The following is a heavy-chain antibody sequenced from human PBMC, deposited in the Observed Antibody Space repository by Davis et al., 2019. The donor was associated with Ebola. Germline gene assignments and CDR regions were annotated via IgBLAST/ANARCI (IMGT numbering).Heavy chain of an antibody. CDR2: INSDGSST. V-gene: IGHV3-74*01. CDR3: AKGPGDSYYMDV. CDR1: GFTFSSYW. Sequence: GESLKISCAASGFTFSSYWMHWVRQAPGKGLVWVSRINSDGSSTSYADSVKGRFTISRDNSKNSLYLQMNSLRTEDTALYYCAKGPGDSYYMDVWGKGTTVTVSS. D-gene: IGHD2-21*02. J-gene: IGHJ6*03.